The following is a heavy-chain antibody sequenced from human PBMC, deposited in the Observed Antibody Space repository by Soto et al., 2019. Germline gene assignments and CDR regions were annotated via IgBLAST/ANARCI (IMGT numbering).Heavy chain of an antibody. CDR1: CGSFSGYY. J-gene: IGHJ5*02. V-gene: IGHV4-34*01. Sequence: PSETLPLTCAVYCGSFSGYYWSWIRQPPGKGLEWIGEINHSGSTNYNPSLKSRVTISVDTSKNQFSLKLSSVTAADTAVYYCASSLRGYSYGRFDPWGQGTLVTVSS. CDR2: INHSGST. D-gene: IGHD5-18*01. CDR3: ASSLRGYSYGRFDP.